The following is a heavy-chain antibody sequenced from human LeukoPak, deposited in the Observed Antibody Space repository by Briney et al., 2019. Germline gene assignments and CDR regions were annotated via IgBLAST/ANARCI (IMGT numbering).Heavy chain of an antibody. Sequence: ASVKVSCKASGYTFTSYAMNWVRQAPGQGLEWMGWINTNTGNPTYAQGFTGRFVFSLDTPVSTAYLQISSLKAEDTAVYYCARDFGFGYSYGYHFDYWGQGTLVTVSS. CDR1: GYTFTSYA. CDR2: INTNTGNP. CDR3: ARDFGFGYSYGYHFDY. J-gene: IGHJ4*02. D-gene: IGHD5-18*01. V-gene: IGHV7-4-1*02.